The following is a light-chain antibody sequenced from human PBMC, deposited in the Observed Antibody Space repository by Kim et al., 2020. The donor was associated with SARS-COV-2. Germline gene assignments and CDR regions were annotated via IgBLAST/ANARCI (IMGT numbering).Light chain of an antibody. CDR3: QQSSTTPRVT. Sequence: DIQLTQSPSSLSPSVGDRVTISCRASQSVGTYLNWYQQKPGQAPKLLIYSASILQSGVTSRFSGSGSGTEFTLTISSLQREDSAIYYCQQSSTTPRVTFGGGTKVDIK. V-gene: IGKV1-39*01. J-gene: IGKJ4*01. CDR1: QSVGTY. CDR2: SAS.